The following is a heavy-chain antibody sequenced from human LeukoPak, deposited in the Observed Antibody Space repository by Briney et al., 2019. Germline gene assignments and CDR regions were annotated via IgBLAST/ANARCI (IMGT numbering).Heavy chain of an antibody. CDR2: INPNSGGT. CDR3: ARVWVRYFDWLLVGY. V-gene: IGHV1-2*02. Sequence: GASVKVSCKASGYTFTGYYMHWVRQAPGQGLEWMGWINPNSGGTNYAQKFQGRVTMTRDTSISTAYMELSRLRSDDTAVYYCARVWVRYFDWLLVGYWGQGTLVTVSS. CDR1: GYTFTGYY. J-gene: IGHJ4*02. D-gene: IGHD3-9*01.